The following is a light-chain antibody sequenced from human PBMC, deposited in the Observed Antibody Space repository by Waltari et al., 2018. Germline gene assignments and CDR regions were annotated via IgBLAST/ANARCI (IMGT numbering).Light chain of an antibody. CDR2: EVS. J-gene: IGLJ3*02. Sequence: QSALTQPASVSGSPGQSITISCTGTSSDVGHYDSVSWNQQHPGKAPKLIIYEVSNRPSGVFNRFSGSKSGNTASLTISGLQAEDEADYYCSSYTTSSTWVFGGGTKLTVL. CDR3: SSYTTSSTWV. CDR1: SSDVGHYDS. V-gene: IGLV2-14*03.